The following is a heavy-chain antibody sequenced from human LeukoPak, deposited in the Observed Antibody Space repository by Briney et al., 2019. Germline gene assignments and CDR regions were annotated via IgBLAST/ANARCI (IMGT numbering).Heavy chain of an antibody. CDR1: GGSVSSGSHY. Sequence: SQTLSLTCTVSGGSVSSGSHYWSWIRQLAGKGLEWIGLIYTSGTTKTNPSLESRVTISLDTSKDQFSLKLGSVTAADTAVYYCAREFESWGQGTLVTVSS. CDR2: IYTSGTT. CDR3: AREFES. V-gene: IGHV4-61*02. J-gene: IGHJ5*01.